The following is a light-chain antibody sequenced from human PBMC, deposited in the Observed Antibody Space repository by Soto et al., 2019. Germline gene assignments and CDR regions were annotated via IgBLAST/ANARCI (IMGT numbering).Light chain of an antibody. Sequence: SALTQPASVSGSPGQSITISFTGTSSDVGGYNYVSWYQQHPGKAPKLMIYEVSNRPSGVSNRFSGSTSGNTASLTISGLQAEDEADYYCSSYTSSSTYVFGTGTKVTVL. J-gene: IGLJ1*01. CDR1: SSDVGGYNY. V-gene: IGLV2-14*01. CDR3: SSYTSSSTYV. CDR2: EVS.